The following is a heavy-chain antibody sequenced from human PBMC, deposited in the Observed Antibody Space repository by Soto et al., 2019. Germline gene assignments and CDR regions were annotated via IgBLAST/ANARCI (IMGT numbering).Heavy chain of an antibody. Sequence: PSETLSLTCTVSGGSISSGYYYWSWIRQPPGKGLEWIGYIYYSGSTYYSPSLKSRVTISVDTSKNQFSLKLSSVTAADTAVYYCARERPDGARLDPWGQGTLVTVSS. V-gene: IGHV4-30-4*01. CDR2: IYYSGST. CDR3: ARERPDGARLDP. CDR1: GGSISSGYYY. J-gene: IGHJ5*02. D-gene: IGHD6-6*01.